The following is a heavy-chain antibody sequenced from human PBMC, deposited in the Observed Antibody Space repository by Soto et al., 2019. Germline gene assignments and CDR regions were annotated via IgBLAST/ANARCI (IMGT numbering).Heavy chain of an antibody. D-gene: IGHD6-6*01. J-gene: IGHJ4*02. CDR1: GGSISNYY. CDR3: ARGHGIAARPNPLDY. CDR2: IYYSGST. V-gene: IGHV4-59*12. Sequence: SETLSLTCTVSGGSISNYYWSWIQQPPGKRLEWIGYIYYSGSTTYNPSLESRVTISVDTSKNQFSLKLSSVTAADTAVYYCARGHGIAARPNPLDYWGQGTLVTVSS.